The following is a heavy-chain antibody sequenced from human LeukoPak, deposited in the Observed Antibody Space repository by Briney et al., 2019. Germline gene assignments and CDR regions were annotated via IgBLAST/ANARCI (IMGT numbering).Heavy chain of an antibody. Sequence: SETLSLTCAVYGGSFSGYYWSWIRQPPGKGLEWIGEINHSGSTNYNPSLKSRVTISVDTSKNQFSLKLSSVTAADTAVYYCARGNSWSRYGYGRGVRYFDLWGRGTPVTVSS. D-gene: IGHD5-18*01. CDR1: GGSFSGYY. J-gene: IGHJ2*01. CDR2: INHSGST. V-gene: IGHV4-34*01. CDR3: ARGNSWSRYGYGRGVRYFDL.